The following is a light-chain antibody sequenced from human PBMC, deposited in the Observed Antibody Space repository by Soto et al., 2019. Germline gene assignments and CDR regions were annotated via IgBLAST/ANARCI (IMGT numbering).Light chain of an antibody. Sequence: EIVMTQSPATLSVSPGERATLSCRASQRVSSNVAWYQQKPGQAPRLLIYGASTRATGIPERFSGIGSGTEFTLTISSLQSEDLAVYSCQQYDNWLRTFGQGTKLEIK. V-gene: IGKV3-15*01. CDR3: QQYDNWLRT. CDR2: GAS. CDR1: QRVSSN. J-gene: IGKJ2*01.